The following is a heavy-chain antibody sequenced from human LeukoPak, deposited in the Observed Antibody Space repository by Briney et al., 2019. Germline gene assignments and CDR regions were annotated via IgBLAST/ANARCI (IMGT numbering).Heavy chain of an antibody. CDR2: IYYSGST. V-gene: IGHV4-59*01. CDR1: GGSICSYY. CDR3: ARDLFDI. J-gene: IGHJ3*02. Sequence: SETLSLTCTVSGGSICSYYWSWIRQPPGKGLEWIGYIYYSGSTNYNPSLKSRVTISVDTSKNQFSLKLSSVTAADTAVYYCARDLFDIWGQGTMVTVSS.